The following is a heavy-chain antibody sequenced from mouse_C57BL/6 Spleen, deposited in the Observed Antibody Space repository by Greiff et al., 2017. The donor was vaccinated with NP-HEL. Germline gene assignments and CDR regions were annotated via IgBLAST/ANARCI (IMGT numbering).Heavy chain of an antibody. CDR3: TRRGGYYDFYAMDY. J-gene: IGHJ4*01. CDR2: IRNKANNHAT. D-gene: IGHD2-3*01. V-gene: IGHV6-6*01. Sequence: EVKVEESGGGLVQPGGSMKLSCAASGFTFSDAWMDWVRQSPEKGLEWVAEIRNKANNHATYYAESVKGRFTISRDDSKSSVYLQMNSLRAEDTGIYYCTRRGGYYDFYAMDYWGQGTSVTVSS. CDR1: GFTFSDAW.